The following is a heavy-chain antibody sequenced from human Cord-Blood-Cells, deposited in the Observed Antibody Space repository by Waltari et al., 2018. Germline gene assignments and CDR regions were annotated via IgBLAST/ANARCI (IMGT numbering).Heavy chain of an antibody. CDR2: IWYDGSNK. Sequence: QVQLVESGGGVVQPGRSLRLSCAASAFTFSSYGMHWVGQAPGKGLEWVAVIWYDGSNKYYADSVKGRFTISRDNSKNTLYLQMNSLRAEDTAVYYCARHAVAAAAYDYWGQGTLVTVSS. CDR1: AFTFSSYG. V-gene: IGHV3-33*01. CDR3: ARHAVAAAAYDY. J-gene: IGHJ4*02. D-gene: IGHD6-13*01.